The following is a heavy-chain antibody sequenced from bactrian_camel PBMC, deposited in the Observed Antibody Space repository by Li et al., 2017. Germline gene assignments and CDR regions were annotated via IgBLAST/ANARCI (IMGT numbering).Heavy chain of an antibody. V-gene: IGHV3S53*01. CDR2: IDNAATT. CDR3: AAPRLSAWNEYSGSLCVVDNY. J-gene: IGHJ4*01. Sequence: HVQLVESGGGLVQAGGSLRLSCVASRIKISNKCMSWFRQAPGKEREGVAAIDNAATTSYAESVKGRFTISRDNAKNTPYLQMNSLKPEDTAVYYCAAPRLSAWNEYSGSLCVVDNYWGPGTQVTVS. CDR1: RIKISNKC. D-gene: IGHD3*01.